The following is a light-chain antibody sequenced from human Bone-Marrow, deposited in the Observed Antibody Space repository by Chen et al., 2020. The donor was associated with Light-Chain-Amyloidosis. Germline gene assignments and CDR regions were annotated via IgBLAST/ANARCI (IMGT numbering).Light chain of an antibody. V-gene: IGLV2-14*01. Sequence: QSALTQPASVSGSPGQSITTSCTGPSSDVGGYNYVSWYQQHPGKAPKLMIYDVSNRPSGVSNRFSGSKSGNTASLTISGLQAEDEADYYCSSDTSSSTLGVFGGGTKLTVL. CDR2: DVS. CDR1: SSDVGGYNY. J-gene: IGLJ3*02. CDR3: SSDTSSSTLGV.